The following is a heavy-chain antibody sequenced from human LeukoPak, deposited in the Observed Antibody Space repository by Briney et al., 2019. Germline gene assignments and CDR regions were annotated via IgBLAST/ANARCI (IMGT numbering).Heavy chain of an antibody. CDR1: GGSISSYY. Sequence: PSETLSLICTVSGGSISSYYWSWIRQPPGKGLEWIGYIYYSGSTNYNPSLKSRVTISVDTSKNQFSLKLSSVTAADTAVYYCARHGRVSGWYYWGQGTLVTVSS. J-gene: IGHJ4*02. V-gene: IGHV4-59*08. CDR2: IYYSGST. CDR3: ARHGRVSGWYY. D-gene: IGHD6-19*01.